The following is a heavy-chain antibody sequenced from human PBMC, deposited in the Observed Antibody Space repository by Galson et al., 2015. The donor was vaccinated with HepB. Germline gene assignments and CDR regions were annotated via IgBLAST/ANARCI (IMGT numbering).Heavy chain of an antibody. J-gene: IGHJ4*02. CDR1: GFTFSSYA. Sequence: SLRLSCAASGFTFSSYAMSWVRQAPGKGLEWVSAISGSGGSTYYADSVKGRFTISRDNSKNTLYLQMNSLRAEDTAVYYCDVLLWFGELPDFDYWGQGTLVTVSS. V-gene: IGHV3-23*01. CDR2: ISGSGGST. CDR3: DVLLWFGELPDFDY. D-gene: IGHD3-10*01.